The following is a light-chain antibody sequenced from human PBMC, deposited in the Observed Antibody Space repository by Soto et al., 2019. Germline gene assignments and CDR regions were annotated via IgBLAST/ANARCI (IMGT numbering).Light chain of an antibody. J-gene: IGKJ2*01. CDR2: GAS. CDR3: QQYDKWPQFT. Sequence: EIVMTQSPATLSVSPGERATLSCRASQSVSSNLAWYQQKPGQAPRLLIYGASTRATGIPARFSGSGSGTDFTLTISSLQSEDFAVYYCQQYDKWPQFTFGQGTKVDIK. V-gene: IGKV3-15*01. CDR1: QSVSSN.